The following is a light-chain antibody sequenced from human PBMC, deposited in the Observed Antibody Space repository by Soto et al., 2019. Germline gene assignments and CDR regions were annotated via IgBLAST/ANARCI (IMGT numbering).Light chain of an antibody. J-gene: IGKJ1*01. CDR1: QSVSSSY. CDR3: QQYGSSPWT. Sequence: EIVLTQSPGTLSLSPGERATLSCRASQSVSSSYLAWYQQKPDQAPRLLIYDASTRATGIPDRTSGSGSGTDFTLTISRLEPEDFAVYYCQQYGSSPWTFGQGTRVEIK. V-gene: IGKV3-20*01. CDR2: DAS.